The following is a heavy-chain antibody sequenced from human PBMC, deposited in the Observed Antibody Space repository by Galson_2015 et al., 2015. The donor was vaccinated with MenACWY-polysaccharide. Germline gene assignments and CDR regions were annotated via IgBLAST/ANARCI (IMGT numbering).Heavy chain of an antibody. CDR1: GFTFSGYA. D-gene: IGHD6-19*01. CDR2: ISGGGDSP. V-gene: IGHV3-23*01. CDR3: AKDGWYEGGSSTFDV. J-gene: IGHJ3*01. Sequence: SLRLSCAASGFTFSGYAMSWVRQAPGKGLEWVSAISGGGDSPYYADSVKGRFTISRDNSKNTLFLQMSSLRAEDTAVYYCAKDGWYEGGSSTFDVWGQGTMVTVSS.